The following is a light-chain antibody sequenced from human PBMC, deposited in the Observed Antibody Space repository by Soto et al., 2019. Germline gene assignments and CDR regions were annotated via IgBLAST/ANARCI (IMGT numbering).Light chain of an antibody. CDR3: SSYAGSNILYV. Sequence: SVLTQPPSASGSPGQSVTISCTGTSSDVGGYNYVSWYQQHPGKAPQLVIYGVNKRASGVPDRFSGSKSGNTASLTVFGFQAEDEADYSCSSYAGSNILYVFGTGTKVTVL. V-gene: IGLV2-8*01. CDR2: GVN. J-gene: IGLJ1*01. CDR1: SSDVGGYNY.